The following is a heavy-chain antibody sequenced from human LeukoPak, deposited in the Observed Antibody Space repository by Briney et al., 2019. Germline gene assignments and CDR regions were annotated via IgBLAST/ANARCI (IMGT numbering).Heavy chain of an antibody. CDR1: GGSISSYN. CDR3: ARAGGGADYYYYMDV. D-gene: IGHD2-15*01. CDR2: IYYSGST. V-gene: IGHV4-59*01. Sequence: SETLSLTCTVSGGSISSYNWSWIRQPPGKGLEWIGYIYYSGSTNYNPSLKSRVTISVDTSKNQFSLKLSSVTAADTAVYYCARAGGGADYYYYMDVWGKGTTVTVSS. J-gene: IGHJ6*03.